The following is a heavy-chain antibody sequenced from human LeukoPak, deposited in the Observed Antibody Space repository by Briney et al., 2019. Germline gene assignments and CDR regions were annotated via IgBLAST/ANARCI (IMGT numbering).Heavy chain of an antibody. V-gene: IGHV3-7*01. Sequence: GGSLRLSCAASGFTFSSYEMNWVRQAPGKGLEWVANIKQDGSEKYYVDSVKGRFTISRDNAKNSLYLQMNSLRAEDTAVYYCARRRDGYSWGQGTLVTVSS. CDR2: IKQDGSEK. D-gene: IGHD5-24*01. J-gene: IGHJ4*02. CDR1: GFTFSSYE. CDR3: ARRRDGYS.